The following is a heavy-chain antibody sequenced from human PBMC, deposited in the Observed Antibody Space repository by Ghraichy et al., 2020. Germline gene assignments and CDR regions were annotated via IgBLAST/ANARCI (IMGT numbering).Heavy chain of an antibody. CDR3: ARLTIFGVVTPQTQFYYYYGMDV. D-gene: IGHD3-3*01. Sequence: GGSLRLSCAASGFTFSDYYMSWIRQAPGKGLEWVSYISSSGSTIYYADSVKGRFTISRDNAKNSLYLQMNSLRAEDTAVYYCARLTIFGVVTPQTQFYYYYGMDVWGQGTTVTVSS. V-gene: IGHV3-11*01. CDR2: ISSSGSTI. J-gene: IGHJ6*02. CDR1: GFTFSDYY.